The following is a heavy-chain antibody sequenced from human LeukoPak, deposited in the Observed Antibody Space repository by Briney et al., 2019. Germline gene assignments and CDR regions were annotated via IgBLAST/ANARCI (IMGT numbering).Heavy chain of an antibody. J-gene: IGHJ4*02. CDR3: AWRLAVAGILDY. D-gene: IGHD6-19*01. Sequence: ASVKVSCKASGYTFTSYGISWVGQAPGQGLEWMGWISAYNGNTNYAQKLQGRVTMTTDTSTSTAYMELRSLRSDDTAVYYCAWRLAVAGILDYWGQGTLVTVSS. CDR1: GYTFTSYG. CDR2: ISAYNGNT. V-gene: IGHV1-18*04.